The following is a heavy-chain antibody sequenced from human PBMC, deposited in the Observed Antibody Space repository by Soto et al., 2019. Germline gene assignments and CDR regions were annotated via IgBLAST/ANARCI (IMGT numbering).Heavy chain of an antibody. CDR2: INPNSGGT. V-gene: IGHV1-2*04. CDR3: ARDTYYYYGMDV. Sequence: ASVKVSCKASGYTFTGYYMHWVRQAPGQGLEWMGWINPNSGGTNYAQKFQGWVTMTRDTSISTAYMELSRLRSDDTAVYYRARDTYYYYGMDVWGQGTTVTVSS. CDR1: GYTFTGYY. J-gene: IGHJ6*02.